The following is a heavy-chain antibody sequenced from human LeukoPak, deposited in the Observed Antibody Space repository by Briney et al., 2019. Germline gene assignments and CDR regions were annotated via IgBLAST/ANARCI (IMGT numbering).Heavy chain of an antibody. CDR1: GLTFSTDA. CDR3: AKGKAYDSSDSNHRVYDY. V-gene: IGHV3-23*01. J-gene: IGHJ4*02. CDR2: INDSGRNT. Sequence: GGSLRLSCAASGLTFSTDAVSWVRPAPGKGVQWVSNINDSGRNTNYADSMKRRFTISRDNSKNTLSMQMNNLRAEDTAIYYCAKGKAYDSSDSNHRVYDYWGQGALVTVSS. D-gene: IGHD3-22*01.